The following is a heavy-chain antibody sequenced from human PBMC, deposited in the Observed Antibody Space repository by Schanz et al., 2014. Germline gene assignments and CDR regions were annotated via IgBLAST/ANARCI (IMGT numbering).Heavy chain of an antibody. Sequence: VQLLESGGGVVQPGRSLRLSCAASGFNFGSHGMHWVRQAPGKGLEWVAVISYDGSFKNYADSVRGRITMSRDNSKNTLYLQMNSLRAKDTAVYYCAKTPREYCNYDNCPNWFDSWGQGTLVTASS. V-gene: IGHV3-33*06. CDR1: GFNFGSHG. CDR3: AKTPREYCNYDNCPNWFDS. CDR2: ISYDGSFK. D-gene: IGHD2-15*01. J-gene: IGHJ5*01.